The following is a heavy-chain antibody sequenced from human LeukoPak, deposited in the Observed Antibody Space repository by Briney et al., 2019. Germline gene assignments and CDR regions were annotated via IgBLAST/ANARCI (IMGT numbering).Heavy chain of an antibody. CDR3: AKHRESYGDSCLDDY. Sequence: PGGSLRLSCAASGFTFCSYAMSWVRQAPGRGLEWVSVISGSGGNTNYADCVKGRFTTSRDNSKNTLYLQMNSLRAEDTAVYYCAKHRESYGDSCLDDYWGQGTLVTVSS. J-gene: IGHJ4*02. V-gene: IGHV3-23*01. D-gene: IGHD4-17*01. CDR1: GFTFCSYA. CDR2: ISGSGGNT.